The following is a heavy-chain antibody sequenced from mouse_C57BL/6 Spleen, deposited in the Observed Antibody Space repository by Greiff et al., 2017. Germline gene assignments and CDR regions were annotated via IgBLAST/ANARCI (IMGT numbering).Heavy chain of an antibody. CDR2: IIPGSGGT. Sequence: QVQLKQSGAELVRPGTSVKVSCKASGYAFTNYLIEWVKQRPGQGLEWIGVIIPGSGGTNYNEKVKGKAQLTADKSSSTASMQLSSLTSEDSAVYFCAREGDDGYYLDYWGQGTTLTVSS. J-gene: IGHJ2*01. CDR3: AREGDDGYYLDY. CDR1: GYAFTNYL. D-gene: IGHD2-3*01. V-gene: IGHV1-54*01.